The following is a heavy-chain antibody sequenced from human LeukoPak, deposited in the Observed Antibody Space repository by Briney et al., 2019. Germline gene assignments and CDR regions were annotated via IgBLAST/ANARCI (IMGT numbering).Heavy chain of an antibody. CDR2: IYYRGST. J-gene: IGHJ4*02. D-gene: IGHD3-22*01. CDR3: ARGGVYYYDSSGYFDY. CDR1: GGSISSHY. Sequence: SETLSLTCTVSGGSISSHYWSWIRQPPGEGLEWIGYIYYRGSTNYNPSLQSRVTISVDTSRDQFSLKLTSVTAADTAVYYCARGGVYYYDSSGYFDYWGQGALVTVSS. V-gene: IGHV4-59*11.